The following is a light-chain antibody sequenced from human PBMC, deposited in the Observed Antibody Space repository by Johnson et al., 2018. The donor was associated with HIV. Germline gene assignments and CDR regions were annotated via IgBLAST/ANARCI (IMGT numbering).Light chain of an antibody. V-gene: IGLV1-51*02. CDR3: GTWDSSLDAYV. J-gene: IGLJ1*01. CDR1: NSNIGNSY. CDR2: ENN. Sequence: QSVLTQPPSVSAAPGQKVTISCSGSNSNIGNSYVSWYQQLPRTAPKLLIYENNTRPPGIPDRFSVPKSGTSVSRGIPGLQHGYEADYSVGTWDSSLDAYVVGTGTKVAVL.